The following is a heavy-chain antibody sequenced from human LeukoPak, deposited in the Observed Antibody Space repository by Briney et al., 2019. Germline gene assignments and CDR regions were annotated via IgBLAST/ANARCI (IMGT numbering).Heavy chain of an antibody. V-gene: IGHV3-23*01. D-gene: IGHD5-18*01. CDR1: GFTFSTYG. J-gene: IGHJ4*02. CDR2: ISGSGSNT. CDR3: AKAGQLQGYFDH. Sequence: GGSLRLSCAGSGFTFSTYGLTWVRQAPGKGLEWVSAISGSGSNTYHADSVKGRFTISRDNSKNTLYLQMNSLRAEDTAMYYCAKAGQLQGYFDHWGQGTLVTVSS.